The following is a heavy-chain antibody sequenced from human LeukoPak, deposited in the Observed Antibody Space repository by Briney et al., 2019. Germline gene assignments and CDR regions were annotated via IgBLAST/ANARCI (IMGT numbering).Heavy chain of an antibody. D-gene: IGHD4-23*01. V-gene: IGHV1-8*03. CDR1: GYTFTSYD. Sequence: GASVKVSCKASGYTFTSYDINWVRQATGQGLEWMGWMNPNSGNTGYAQKFQGRVTITRNTSISTAYMELSSLRSEDTAVYSCARATVVTTYYYYMDVWGKGTTVTVSS. J-gene: IGHJ6*03. CDR3: ARATVVTTYYYYMDV. CDR2: MNPNSGNT.